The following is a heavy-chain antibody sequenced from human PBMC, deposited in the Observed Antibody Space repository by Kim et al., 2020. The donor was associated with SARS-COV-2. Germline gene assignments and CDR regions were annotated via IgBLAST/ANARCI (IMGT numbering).Heavy chain of an antibody. CDR1: GFTFSSYA. D-gene: IGHD2-15*01. V-gene: IGHV3-23*01. CDR2: ISGSGGST. Sequence: GGSLRLSCAASGFTFSSYAMSWVRQAPGKGLEWVSAISGSGGSTYYADSVKGRFTISRDNSKNTLYLQMNSLRAEDTAPHHSAHPSCRGGSCYSFNWFDP. J-gene: IGHJ5*02. CDR3: AHPSCRGGSCYSFNWFDP.